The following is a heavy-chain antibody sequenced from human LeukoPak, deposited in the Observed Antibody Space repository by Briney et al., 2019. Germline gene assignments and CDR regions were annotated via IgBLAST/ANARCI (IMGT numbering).Heavy chain of an antibody. D-gene: IGHD3-10*01. J-gene: IGHJ4*02. Sequence: GGSLRLSCAASGFTFDDYGMRSVRQAPGKGLEWVLAINWNGGSTGYADSVKGRFTISRDNAKNSLYLQMNSLRAEDTALYYCARDRGWCGELLSFDYWGQGTLVTVSS. CDR2: INWNGGST. CDR3: ARDRGWCGELLSFDY. CDR1: GFTFDDYG. V-gene: IGHV3-20*04.